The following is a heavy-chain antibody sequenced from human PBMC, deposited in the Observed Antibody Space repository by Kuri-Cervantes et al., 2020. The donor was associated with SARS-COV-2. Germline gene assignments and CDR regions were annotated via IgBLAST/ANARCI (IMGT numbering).Heavy chain of an antibody. D-gene: IGHD3-10*01. V-gene: IGHV3-23*01. CDR1: GFTFSSYA. CDR3: AKDLISASYFGSGSPDY. CDR2: VSGSGVST. Sequence: GESLKISCTASGFTFSSYAMSWVRQAPGKGPEWVSTVSGSGVSTYYADSVKGRFTISRDNSASTMFLQMNSLRAEDTALYFCAKDLISASYFGSGSPDYWGQGTLVTVSS. J-gene: IGHJ4*02.